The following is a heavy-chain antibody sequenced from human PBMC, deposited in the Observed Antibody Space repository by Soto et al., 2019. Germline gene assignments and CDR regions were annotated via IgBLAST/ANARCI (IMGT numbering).Heavy chain of an antibody. CDR1: GGSFSGYY. V-gene: IGHV4-34*01. CDR2: INHSGST. D-gene: IGHD6-6*01. CDR3: ARSGPSIAARPTGTLGY. J-gene: IGHJ4*02. Sequence: SETLSLTCAVYGGSFSGYYWSWIRQPPGKGLEWIGEINHSGSTNYNPSLKSRVTISVDTSKNQFSLKLSSVTAADTAVYYCARSGPSIAARPTGTLGYWGQGTLVTVSS.